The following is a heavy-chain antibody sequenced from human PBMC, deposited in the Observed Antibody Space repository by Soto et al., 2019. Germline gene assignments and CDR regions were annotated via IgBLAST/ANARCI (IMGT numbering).Heavy chain of an antibody. CDR3: ARGTYNWFDP. Sequence: SVLLSLPSTVSGGFISSYFRSCIPQPPGKGLTRTGYIYYSGSTNYSPSLKSRVTISVDTSKNQFSLKLTSVTAADTALYYCARGTYNWFDPCGQGTLITVSS. CDR2: IYYSGST. V-gene: IGHV4-59*01. CDR1: GGFISSYF. J-gene: IGHJ5*02.